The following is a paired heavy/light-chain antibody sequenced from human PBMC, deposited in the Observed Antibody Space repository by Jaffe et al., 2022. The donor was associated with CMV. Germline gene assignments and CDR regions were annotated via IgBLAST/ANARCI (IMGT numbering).Heavy chain of an antibody. Sequence: EVQLVESGGGLVKPGGSLRLSCAASGFTFSSYSMNWVRQAPGKGLEWVSSISSSSSYIYYADSVKGRFTISRDNAKNSLYLQMNSLRAEDTAVYYCATIFGVVIMGNQGYFDYWGQGTLVTVSS. CDR2: ISSSSSYI. D-gene: IGHD3-3*01. CDR3: ATIFGVVIMGNQGYFDY. J-gene: IGHJ4*02. CDR1: GFTFSSYS. V-gene: IGHV3-21*01.
Light chain of an antibody. J-gene: IGLJ1*01. V-gene: IGLV3-25*03. CDR2: KDS. CDR1: ALPKQY. CDR3: QSADSSGTHYV. Sequence: SYELTQPPSVSVSPGQTARITCSGDALPKQYAYWYQQKPGQAPVLVIYKDSERPSGIPERFSGSSSGTTVTLTISGVQAEDEADYYCQSADSSGTHYVFGTGTKVTVL.